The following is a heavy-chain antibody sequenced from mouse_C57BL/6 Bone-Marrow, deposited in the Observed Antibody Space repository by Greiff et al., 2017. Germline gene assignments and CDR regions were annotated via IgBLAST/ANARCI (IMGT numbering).Heavy chain of an antibody. CDR2: INPGSGGT. CDR1: GYAFTNYL. CDR3: ARSRLPSWFAY. Sequence: QVQLQQSGAELVRPGTSVKVSCKASGYAFTNYLIEWVKQRPGQGLEWIGVINPGSGGTNYNEKFMGKATLTADKSSSTAYMQLSSLTSEDSAVYFCARSRLPSWFAYWGQGTLVTVSA. V-gene: IGHV1-54*01. D-gene: IGHD5-5*01. J-gene: IGHJ3*01.